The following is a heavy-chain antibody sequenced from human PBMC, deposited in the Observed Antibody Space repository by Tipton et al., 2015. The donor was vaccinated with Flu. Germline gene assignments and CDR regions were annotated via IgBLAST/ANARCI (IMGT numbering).Heavy chain of an antibody. CDR2: NYDSGST. CDR3: ARRDYDILTGSRAFDI. J-gene: IGHJ3*02. CDR1: GGSITTYY. Sequence: TLSLTCTVSGGSITTYYWSWIRQSPGKGLEWIGYNYDSGSTNYNPSLKSRVTISVDTSKNQFSLKLTSVTAADTAVYYCARRDYDILTGSRAFDIWGQGTMVTVSP. D-gene: IGHD3-9*01. V-gene: IGHV4-59*12.